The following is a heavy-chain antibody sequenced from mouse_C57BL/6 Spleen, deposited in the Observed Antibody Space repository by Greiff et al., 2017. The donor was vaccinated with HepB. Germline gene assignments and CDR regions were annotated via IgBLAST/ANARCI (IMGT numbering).Heavy chain of an antibody. D-gene: IGHD2-3*01. Sequence: DVKLQESGGGLVKPGGSLKLSCAASGFTFSDYGMHWVRQAPEKGLEWVAYISSGSSTIYYADTVKGRFTISRDNAKNTLFLQMTSLRSEDTAMYYCARDYDGYYDYAMDYWGQGTSVTVSS. CDR1: GFTFSDYG. J-gene: IGHJ4*01. V-gene: IGHV5-17*01. CDR3: ARDYDGYYDYAMDY. CDR2: ISSGSSTI.